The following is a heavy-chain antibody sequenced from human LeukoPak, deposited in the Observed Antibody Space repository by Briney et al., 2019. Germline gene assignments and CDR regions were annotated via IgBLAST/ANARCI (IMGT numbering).Heavy chain of an antibody. CDR1: GVSISSGSNY. Sequence: SETLSLTCRVSGVSISSGSNYWGWIRQPPGTTLEWIGSIYSSGSTYYNSSLKSRVIILIDTAKNQLSLKLSSVTAADTAVYYCARRKGDSSSWHIGQNWFDPWGQGTLVTVSS. V-gene: IGHV4-39*01. CDR3: ARRKGDSSSWHIGQNWFDP. J-gene: IGHJ5*02. CDR2: IYSSGST. D-gene: IGHD6-13*01.